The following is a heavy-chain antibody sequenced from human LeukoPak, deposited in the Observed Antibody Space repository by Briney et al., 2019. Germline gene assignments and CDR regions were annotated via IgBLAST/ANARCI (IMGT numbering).Heavy chain of an antibody. J-gene: IGHJ4*02. CDR2: ITGGSSFI. D-gene: IGHD4-17*01. CDR3: VREFNGRFDY. V-gene: IGHV3-48*01. Sequence: GGSLRLSCAASEFTFSNYSFNWVRQAPGKGLEWVSYITGGSSFIYYADSVKGRFTVSRDIAKNSLHLQMNSLRAEDTAVYYCVREFNGRFDYWGQGTLVTVSS. CDR1: EFTFSNYS.